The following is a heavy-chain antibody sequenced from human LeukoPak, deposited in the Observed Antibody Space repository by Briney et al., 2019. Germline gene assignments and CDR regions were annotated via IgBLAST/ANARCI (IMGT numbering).Heavy chain of an antibody. J-gene: IGHJ4*02. CDR1: GYTFITYG. CDR3: ARDPPHSSGPNSPCFEY. V-gene: IGHV1-18*01. CDR2: ISPYNDNT. Sequence: ASVKVSCKASGYTFITYGISWVRQAPGQGLEWMGWISPYNDNTEYAQKFQGRVTMTTDTSTNTAYMELRSLRSDDTAVYYCARDPPHSSGPNSPCFEYWGQGTLVTVSS. D-gene: IGHD6-19*01.